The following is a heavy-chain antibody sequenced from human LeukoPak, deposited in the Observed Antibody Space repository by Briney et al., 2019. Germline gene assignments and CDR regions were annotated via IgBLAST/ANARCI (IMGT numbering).Heavy chain of an antibody. V-gene: IGHV1-2*02. CDR3: ATADSYGYPPVGY. J-gene: IGHJ4*02. CDR1: GYTFTGYY. Sequence: ASVKVSCKASGYTFTGYYMHWVRQAPGQGLEWMGWINPNSGGTNYAQKFQGRVTMTGDTSSSTAYMDLSRLRSDDTAVYYCATADSYGYPPVGYWGQGTLVTVSS. CDR2: INPNSGGT. D-gene: IGHD5-18*01.